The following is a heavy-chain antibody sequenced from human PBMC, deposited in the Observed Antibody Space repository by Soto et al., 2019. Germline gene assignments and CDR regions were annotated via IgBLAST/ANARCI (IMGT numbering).Heavy chain of an antibody. J-gene: IGHJ6*02. Sequence: PGGSLRLSCTASGFTFGDYAMSWFRQAPGKGLEWVGFIRSKAYGGTTEYAASVKGRFTISRDDSKSIAYLQMNSLKTEDTAVYYCTRDILATVVTPHYYYGMDVWGQGTTVTVSS. CDR3: TRDILATVVTPHYYYGMDV. CDR1: GFTFGDYA. V-gene: IGHV3-49*03. CDR2: IRSKAYGGTT. D-gene: IGHD5-12*01.